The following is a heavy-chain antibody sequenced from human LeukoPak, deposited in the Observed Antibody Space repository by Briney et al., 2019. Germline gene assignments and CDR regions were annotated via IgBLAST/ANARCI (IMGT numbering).Heavy chain of an antibody. CDR1: GYSISSGYY. Sequence: SETLSLTCAVSGYSISSGYYWGWIRQPPGKGLEWIGSIYHSGSTYYNPSPKSRVTISVDTSKNQFSLKLSSVTAADTAVYYCARRPSYDFWSGYLTYYFDYWGQGTLVTASS. CDR3: ARRPSYDFWSGYLTYYFDY. D-gene: IGHD3-3*01. V-gene: IGHV4-38-2*01. J-gene: IGHJ4*02. CDR2: IYHSGST.